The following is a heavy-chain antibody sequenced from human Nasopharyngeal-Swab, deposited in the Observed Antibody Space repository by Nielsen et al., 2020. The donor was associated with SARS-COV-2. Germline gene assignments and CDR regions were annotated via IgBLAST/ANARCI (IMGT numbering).Heavy chain of an antibody. V-gene: IGHV3-7*03. D-gene: IGHD3-3*01. Sequence: GESLKISCAASGFTFSSYWMSWVRQAPGKGLEWVANIKQDGSEKYYVDSVKGRFTISRDNAKNSLYLQMNGLRAEDTAVYYCARSSRGPYYDFWSGSNYPDYWGQGTLVTVSS. CDR1: GFTFSSYW. J-gene: IGHJ4*02. CDR2: IKQDGSEK. CDR3: ARSSRGPYYDFWSGSNYPDY.